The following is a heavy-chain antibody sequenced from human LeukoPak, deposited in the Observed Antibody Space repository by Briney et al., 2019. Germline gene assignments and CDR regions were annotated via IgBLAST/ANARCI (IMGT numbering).Heavy chain of an antibody. CDR1: GFTFTIYW. Sequence: GGSLRLSCAASGFTFTIYWMGWVRQSPGKGLEWLSHINSKGAVISYADSVKGRFTISRDTAKNSLYLQMDSLRIEDTAIYFCARDPDGDYDFDYWGQGTLVTVSS. J-gene: IGHJ4*02. V-gene: IGHV3-48*01. CDR3: ARDPDGDYDFDY. D-gene: IGHD4-17*01. CDR2: INSKGAVI.